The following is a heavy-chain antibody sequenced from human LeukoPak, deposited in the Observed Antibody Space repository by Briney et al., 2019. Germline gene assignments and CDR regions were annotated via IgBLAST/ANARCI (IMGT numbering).Heavy chain of an antibody. CDR1: GYTFTGYY. D-gene: IGHD2-2*01. J-gene: IGHJ4*02. CDR2: INPNSGGT. V-gene: IGHV1-2*02. Sequence: ASVQVSCKASGYTFTGYYMHWVRQAPGQGLEWMGWINPNSGGTNYAQKFQGRVTMTRDTSISIAYMELSRLRSDDTAVYYCARVSCSSTSCSKNDYWGQGTLVTVSS. CDR3: ARVSCSSTSCSKNDY.